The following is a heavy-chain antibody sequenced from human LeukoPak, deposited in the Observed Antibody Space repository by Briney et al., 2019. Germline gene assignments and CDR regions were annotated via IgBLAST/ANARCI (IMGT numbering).Heavy chain of an antibody. D-gene: IGHD4-23*01. J-gene: IGHJ2*01. CDR3: AKLLGIYGGNSDWYFDL. Sequence: GASVKVSCKASGGTFSSYAISWVRQAPGQGLEWMGGIIPIFGPANYAEQFQRLVTNTAADPLITAYMERSSLRTEDTAVYYCAKLLGIYGGNSDWYFDLWGRGTLVTASS. CDR1: GGTFSSYA. CDR2: IIPIFGPA. V-gene: IGHV1-69*01.